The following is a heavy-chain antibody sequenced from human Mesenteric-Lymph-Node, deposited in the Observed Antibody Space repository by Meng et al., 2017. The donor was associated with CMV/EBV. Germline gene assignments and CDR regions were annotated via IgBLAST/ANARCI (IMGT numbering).Heavy chain of an antibody. CDR1: GFTFSSYA. J-gene: IGHJ4*02. CDR2: ISYDGSNK. D-gene: IGHD1-26*01. CDR3: ARDKRSGSYLYYFDY. Sequence: GGSLRLSCAASGFTFSSYAMHWVRQAPGKGLEWVAVISYDGSNKYYADSVKGRFTISRDNSKNTLYLQMNSLTVEDTAVYYCARDKRSGSYLYYFDYWGQGTLVTVSS. V-gene: IGHV3-30-3*01.